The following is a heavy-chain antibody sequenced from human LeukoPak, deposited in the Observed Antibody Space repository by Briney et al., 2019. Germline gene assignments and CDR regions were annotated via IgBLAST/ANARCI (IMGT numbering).Heavy chain of an antibody. D-gene: IGHD2-2*01. CDR2: FDPEDGKT. CDR3: ATGYLVTADHMDV. V-gene: IGHV1-24*01. Sequence: ASVKVSCKVSGYTLTELSMFWVRQAPGKGLEWMGSFDPEDGKTVYAQKFQGRVTMTEDTSTDTAYMELSSLRSEDTAVYYCATGYLVTADHMDVWGQGTTVTVSS. J-gene: IGHJ6*02. CDR1: GYTLTELS.